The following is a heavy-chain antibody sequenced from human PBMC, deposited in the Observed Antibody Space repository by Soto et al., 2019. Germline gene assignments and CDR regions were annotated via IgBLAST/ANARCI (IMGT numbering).Heavy chain of an antibody. J-gene: IGHJ6*02. CDR3: ASSHNHNYYYYGMDV. Sequence: ASVKVSCKASGGTFSSYAISWVRQAPGQGLEWMGWINAGNGNTKYSQKFQGRVTITRDTSASTAYMELSSLRSEDTAVYYCASSHNHNYYYYGMDVWGQGTTVTVSS. V-gene: IGHV1-3*01. CDR1: GGTFSSYA. D-gene: IGHD1-20*01. CDR2: INAGNGNT.